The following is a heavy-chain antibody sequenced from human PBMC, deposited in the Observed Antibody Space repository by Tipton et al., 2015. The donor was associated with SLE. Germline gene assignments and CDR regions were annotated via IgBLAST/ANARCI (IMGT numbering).Heavy chain of an antibody. Sequence: TLSLTCTVSGGSISCYYWSWIRQPPGKGLGWLGYIYTSGSTNYNPSLKSRVTISVDTSKNQFSLKLSSVTAADTAVYYCARDGSRIAAAGYDYWGQGTLVTVSS. D-gene: IGHD6-13*01. V-gene: IGHV4-4*08. CDR3: ARDGSRIAAAGYDY. CDR2: IYTSGST. J-gene: IGHJ4*02. CDR1: GGSISCYY.